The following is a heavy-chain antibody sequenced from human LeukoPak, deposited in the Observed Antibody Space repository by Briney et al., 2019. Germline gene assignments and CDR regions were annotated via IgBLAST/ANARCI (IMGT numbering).Heavy chain of an antibody. CDR1: GGSISSYY. V-gene: IGHV4-4*07. CDR2: IYHSGST. D-gene: IGHD6-13*01. Sequence: PSETLSLTCTVSGGSISSYYWSWIRQPAGKGLEWIGSIYHSGSTYYNPSLKSRVTISVDTSKNQFSLKLSSVTAADTAVYYCARDRGAAAGIFDYWGQGTLVTVSS. J-gene: IGHJ4*02. CDR3: ARDRGAAAGIFDY.